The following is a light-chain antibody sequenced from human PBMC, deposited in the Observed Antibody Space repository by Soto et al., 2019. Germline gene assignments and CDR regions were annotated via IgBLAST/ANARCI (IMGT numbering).Light chain of an antibody. J-gene: IGKJ1*01. CDR2: AAS. CDR3: QQYYSYPLT. V-gene: IGKV1-8*01. CDR1: QGISSY. Sequence: AIRMTQSPSSFSASTGDRVTITCRASQGISSYLAWYQQKPGKAPKLLIYAASTLQSGVPSRFSGSESGTNFSLTISCLQSEDFATYYCQQYYSYPLTFGQGTKVDIK.